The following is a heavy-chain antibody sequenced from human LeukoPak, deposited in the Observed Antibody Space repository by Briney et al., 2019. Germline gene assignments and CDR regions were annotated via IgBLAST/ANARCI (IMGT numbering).Heavy chain of an antibody. CDR3: ARIGNMAYCGGDCYENFDY. V-gene: IGHV1-2*02. Sequence: ASVKVSCKASGYTFTGYYMHWVRQAPGQGLEWMGWISPNSGGTNYAQKFQGRVTMTRDTSISTAYMELSRLRSDDTAVYYCARIGNMAYCGGDCYENFDYWGQGTLVTVSS. J-gene: IGHJ4*02. CDR2: ISPNSGGT. CDR1: GYTFTGYY. D-gene: IGHD2-21*02.